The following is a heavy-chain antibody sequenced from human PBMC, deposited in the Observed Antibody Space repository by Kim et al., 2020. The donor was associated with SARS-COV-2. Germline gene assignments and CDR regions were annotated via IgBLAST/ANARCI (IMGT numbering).Heavy chain of an antibody. D-gene: IGHD3-22*01. J-gene: IGHJ1*01. CDR2: IWYDGSDK. Sequence: GGSLRLSCAASGFTFSTYGMHWVRQGPGKGLEWVAVIWYDGSDKYYADSVKGRFTISRDNSKNTLYLQMNSLRGEDTAVYYCVRNKDYDSSGLGYFQHWG. CDR1: GFTFSTYG. CDR3: VRNKDYDSSGLGYFQH. V-gene: IGHV3-33*01.